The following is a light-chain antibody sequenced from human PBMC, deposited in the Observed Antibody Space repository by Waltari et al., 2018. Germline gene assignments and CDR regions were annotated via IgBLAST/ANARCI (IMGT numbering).Light chain of an antibody. Sequence: SYELTQTPSVSVSPGQTARITRSGHELPRKYAYWFQQTSGQAPRLVIYEDTKRPAGIPEIFSGSSSGTVATLTITGAQVDDEADYYCYSSDSTGLRVFGGGTTVVVL. V-gene: IGLV3-10*01. J-gene: IGLJ1*01. CDR1: ELPRKY. CDR3: YSSDSTGLRV. CDR2: EDT.